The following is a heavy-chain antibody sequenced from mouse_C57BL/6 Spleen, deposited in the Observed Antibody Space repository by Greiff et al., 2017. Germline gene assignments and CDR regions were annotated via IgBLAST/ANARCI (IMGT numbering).Heavy chain of an antibody. CDR2: IDPSDSYT. CDR3: ARRGAGRGCFDY. J-gene: IGHJ2*01. Sequence: QVQLKQPGAELVRPGTSVKLSCKASGYTFTSYWMHWVKQRPGQGLEWIGVIDPSDSYTNYNQKFKGKATLTVDTSSSTAYMQLSSLTSEDSAVYYCARRGAGRGCFDYWGQGTTLTVSS. D-gene: IGHD4-1*01. CDR1: GYTFTSYW. V-gene: IGHV1-59*01.